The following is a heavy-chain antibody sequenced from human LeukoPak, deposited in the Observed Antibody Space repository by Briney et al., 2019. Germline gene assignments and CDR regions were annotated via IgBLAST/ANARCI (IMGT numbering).Heavy chain of an antibody. Sequence: SETLSLTCAVYGGSFSGYYWSWICQPPGKGLEWIGEINHSGSTNYNPSLKSRVTISVDTSKNQFSLKLSSVTAADTAVYYCARVEMATIDYWGQGTLVTVSS. V-gene: IGHV4-34*01. D-gene: IGHD5-24*01. CDR3: ARVEMATIDY. CDR2: INHSGST. CDR1: GGSFSGYY. J-gene: IGHJ4*02.